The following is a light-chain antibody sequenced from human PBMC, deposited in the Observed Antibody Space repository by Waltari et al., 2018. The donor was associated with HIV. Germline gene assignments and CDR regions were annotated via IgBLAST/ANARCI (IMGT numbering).Light chain of an antibody. Sequence: DIVMTQSPATLSVSPGERVTLSCRASQSVSSNLAWYQQKPGQAPRLLIHGASTRATGIPARFSGSGSGTEFTLTISSLQSEDFAVYYCQQYNNWPRTFGQGTKVEIK. CDR3: QQYNNWPRT. CDR1: QSVSSN. J-gene: IGKJ1*01. V-gene: IGKV3-15*01. CDR2: GAS.